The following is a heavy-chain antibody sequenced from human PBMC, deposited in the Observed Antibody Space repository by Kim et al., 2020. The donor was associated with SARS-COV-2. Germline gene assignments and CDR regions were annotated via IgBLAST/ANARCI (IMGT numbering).Heavy chain of an antibody. Sequence: GGSMRLSCAASGFTFSSYGMHWVRQAPGKGLGWVAVIWYDGSNKYYADSVKGRFTISRDNSKNTMYLQMNSLIAEDTAVYDCAKGGYCRGGSCYSGNNWFDPWGQGTLVTVSS. D-gene: IGHD2-15*01. CDR1: GFTFSSYG. CDR2: IWYDGSNK. J-gene: IGHJ5*02. V-gene: IGHV3-33*06. CDR3: AKGGYCRGGSCYSGNNWFDP.